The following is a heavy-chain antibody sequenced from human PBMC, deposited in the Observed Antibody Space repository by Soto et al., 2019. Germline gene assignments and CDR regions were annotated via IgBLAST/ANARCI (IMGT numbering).Heavy chain of an antibody. CDR2: IIPSGSP. Sequence: QVQLQESGSRLVRPSQTLSLTCSVSRGSVSSGGYSWSWIRQAPGKGLEWIGFIIPSGSPAYNPSLKSRVSISVDTSNNQISLELSSVTAADTAVYYCTRGVLAWGPGTLVTASS. D-gene: IGHD2-8*01. CDR1: RGSVSSGGYS. V-gene: IGHV4-30-2*01. J-gene: IGHJ5*02. CDR3: TRGVLA.